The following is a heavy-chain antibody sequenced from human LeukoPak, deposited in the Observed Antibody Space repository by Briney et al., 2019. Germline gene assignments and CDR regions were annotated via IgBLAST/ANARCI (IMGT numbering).Heavy chain of an antibody. CDR3: ARIWYGGNYFDY. Sequence: PGGSLRLSCAASGFTFSSYGMHWVRQAPGKGLEWVAVIWYDGSNKYYADSVKGRFTISRDNSKNTLYLQMNSLRAEDTAVYYCARIWYGGNYFDYWGQGTLVTVSS. V-gene: IGHV3-33*01. CDR2: IWYDGSNK. CDR1: GFTFSSYG. J-gene: IGHJ4*02. D-gene: IGHD4-23*01.